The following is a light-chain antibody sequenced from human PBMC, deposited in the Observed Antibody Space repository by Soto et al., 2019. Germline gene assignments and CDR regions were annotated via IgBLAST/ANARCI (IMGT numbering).Light chain of an antibody. Sequence: DIQMTQSPSSLSAPVGDRVTITCRASQSIATYFNWYQQKPGKAPRLLIYGTSSLQSRVPSRFSGSGSGTDFTLSISSLQPEDFATYYCQQSYTFPYNFGQGTKLEMK. V-gene: IGKV1-39*01. J-gene: IGKJ2*01. CDR2: GTS. CDR3: QQSYTFPYN. CDR1: QSIATY.